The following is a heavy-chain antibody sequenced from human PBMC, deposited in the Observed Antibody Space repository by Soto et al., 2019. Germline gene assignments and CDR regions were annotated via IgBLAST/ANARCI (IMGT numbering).Heavy chain of an antibody. CDR3: TRAEQQLVRGNWFDP. Sequence: GGSLRLSCTASGFTFGDYAMSWFRQAPGKGLEWVGFIRSKAYGGTTEYAASVKGRFTISRDDSKSIAYLQMNSLKTEDTAVYYCTRAEQQLVRGNWFDPWGQGTLVTVSS. J-gene: IGHJ5*02. D-gene: IGHD6-13*01. CDR2: IRSKAYGGTT. CDR1: GFTFGDYA. V-gene: IGHV3-49*03.